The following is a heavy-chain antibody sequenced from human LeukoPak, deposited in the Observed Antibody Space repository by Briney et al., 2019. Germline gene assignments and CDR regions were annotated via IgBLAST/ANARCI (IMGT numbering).Heavy chain of an antibody. Sequence: SQTLSLTGTVSGGSISSGDYYWSWIRQPPGKGLEWIGYIYYSGSTYYNPSLKSRVTISVDTSKNQFSLKLSSVTAADTAVYYCARESLTSYYYYGMDVWGKGTTVTVSS. CDR3: ARESLTSYYYYGMDV. D-gene: IGHD3-9*01. J-gene: IGHJ6*04. CDR2: IYYSGST. CDR1: GGSISSGDYY. V-gene: IGHV4-30-4*01.